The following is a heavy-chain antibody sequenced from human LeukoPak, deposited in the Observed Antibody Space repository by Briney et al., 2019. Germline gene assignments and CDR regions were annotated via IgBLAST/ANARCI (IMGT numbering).Heavy chain of an antibody. D-gene: IGHD5-18*01. CDR3: ARQDRGYSYVGGNWFDP. Sequence: GASVKLSCKASGGTFTSYANSWVRHAPGQGLEWMGGIIPIFGTANYAQKFQGRVTITADESTSTAYMELSSLRSEDTAVYYCARQDRGYSYVGGNWFDPWGQGTLVTVSS. CDR1: GGTFTSYA. CDR2: IIPIFGTA. J-gene: IGHJ5*02. V-gene: IGHV1-69*13.